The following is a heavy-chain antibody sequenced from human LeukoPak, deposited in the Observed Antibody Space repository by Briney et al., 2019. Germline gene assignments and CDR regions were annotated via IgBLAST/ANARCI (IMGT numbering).Heavy chain of an antibody. CDR3: AKGGGSSSNMDV. CDR2: ISWDGGST. CDR1: GFTFDDYT. J-gene: IGHJ6*03. D-gene: IGHD6-6*01. V-gene: IGHV3-43*01. Sequence: GGSLRLSCAASGFTFDDYTMHWVRQAPGKGLEWVSLISWDGGSTYYADSVKGRFTISRDNSKNSLYLQMNSLRTEDTALYYCAKGGGSSSNMDVWGKGTTVTVSS.